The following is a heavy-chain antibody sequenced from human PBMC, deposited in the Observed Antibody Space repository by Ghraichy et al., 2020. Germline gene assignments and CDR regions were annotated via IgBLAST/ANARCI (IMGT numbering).Heavy chain of an antibody. Sequence: SETLSLTCAVYGGSFSGYYWSWIRQPPGKGLEWIGEINHSGSTNYNPSLKSRVTISVDTSKNQFSLKLSSVTAADTTVYYCARHALCHIAVAGTGYFDYWGQGTLVTVSS. V-gene: IGHV4-34*01. CDR1: GGSFSGYY. D-gene: IGHD6-19*01. CDR2: INHSGST. J-gene: IGHJ4*02. CDR3: ARHALCHIAVAGTGYFDY.